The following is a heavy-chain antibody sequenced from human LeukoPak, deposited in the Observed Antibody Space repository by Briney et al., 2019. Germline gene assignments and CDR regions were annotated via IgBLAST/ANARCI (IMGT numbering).Heavy chain of an antibody. D-gene: IGHD2-15*01. J-gene: IGHJ4*02. CDR2: INPNSGGT. CDR3: ARVLGYCSGGSCYFDY. CDR1: GYTFTGYY. Sequence: ASVKVSCKASGYTFTGYYMHWVRQAPGQGLEWMGWINPNSGGTNYAQKFQGRVTMTSDTSISTAYMELSSLRSEDTAVYYCARVLGYCSGGSCYFDYWGQGTLVTVSS. V-gene: IGHV1-2*02.